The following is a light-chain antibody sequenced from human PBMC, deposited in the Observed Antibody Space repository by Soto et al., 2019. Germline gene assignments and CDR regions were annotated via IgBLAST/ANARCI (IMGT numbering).Light chain of an antibody. J-gene: IGKJ5*01. V-gene: IGKV1-39*01. CDR2: AAS. Sequence: DFEMTQSPSSLSSFVGDRVTMTCRASQSIGTFLSWYQQKSGRAPKLLIYAASSLQIGVPSRFGGSGSGTNFTLTISSLQPEDFATYFCQQNYDTPITFGQGTRLEIK. CDR3: QQNYDTPIT. CDR1: QSIGTF.